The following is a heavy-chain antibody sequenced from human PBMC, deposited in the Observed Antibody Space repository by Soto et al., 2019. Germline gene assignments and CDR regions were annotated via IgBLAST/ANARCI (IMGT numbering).Heavy chain of an antibody. D-gene: IGHD5-12*01. Sequence: GASVKVSCKVSGYTLTELAIPWVRQAPGKGLEWMGGFDPEDGETIYAQKFQGRVTMTEDTSTDTAYMELSSLRSEDTAVYYCATDGGYSGYGFDYWGQGTLVTVSS. CDR1: GYTLTELA. J-gene: IGHJ4*02. V-gene: IGHV1-24*01. CDR3: ATDGGYSGYGFDY. CDR2: FDPEDGET.